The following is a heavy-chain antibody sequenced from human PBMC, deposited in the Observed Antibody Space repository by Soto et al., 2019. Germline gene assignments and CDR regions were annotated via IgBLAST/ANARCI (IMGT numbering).Heavy chain of an antibody. J-gene: IGHJ3*02. CDR1: GFTFDDYA. CDR3: AKRVETPGAFDI. CDR2: ISWNSGSI. Sequence: GGSLRLSCAASGFTFDDYAMHWVRQAPGKGLEWVSGISWNSGSIGYADSVKGRFTISRDNAKNSLYLQMNSLRAEDTALYYCAKRVETPGAFDIWGQGTMVTVSS. V-gene: IGHV3-9*01.